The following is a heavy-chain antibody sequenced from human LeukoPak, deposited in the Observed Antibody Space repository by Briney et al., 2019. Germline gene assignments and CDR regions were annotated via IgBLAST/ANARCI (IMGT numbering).Heavy chain of an antibody. Sequence: KPSETLSLTCNVSYYSIARGYYWGWIRQPPGEGLEWIGSIYYSGSTYYNPSLKSRVTISVDTSKNQFSLKLSSVTAADTAVYYCARVGRLSPFDYWGQGTLVTVSS. D-gene: IGHD3-16*02. J-gene: IGHJ4*02. CDR2: IYYSGST. CDR3: ARVGRLSPFDY. V-gene: IGHV4-38-2*02. CDR1: YYSIARGYY.